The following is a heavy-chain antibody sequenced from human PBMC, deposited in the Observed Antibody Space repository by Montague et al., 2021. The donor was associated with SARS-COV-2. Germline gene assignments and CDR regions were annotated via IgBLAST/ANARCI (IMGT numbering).Heavy chain of an antibody. V-gene: IGHV4-34*01. J-gene: IGHJ4*02. CDR1: GGSSNGYY. Sequence: SETLSLTCTVSGGSSNGYYWCWIRQPPGKGLEWIGEVNNHCSANSNPSLRSRVIITVDTSKHQISLKLSSVTAADTAIYYCARKGSGRSDLAYWGQGTLVTVSS. CDR3: ARKGSGRSDLAY. D-gene: IGHD1-26*01. CDR2: VNNHCSA.